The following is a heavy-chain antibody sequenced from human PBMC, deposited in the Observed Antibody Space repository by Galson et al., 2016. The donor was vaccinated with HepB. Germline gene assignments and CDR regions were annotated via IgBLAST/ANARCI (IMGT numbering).Heavy chain of an antibody. CDR1: GFTFSNAW. CDR3: TAQRGAGY. J-gene: IGHJ4*02. Sequence: SLRLSCAASGFTFSNAWMSWIRQAPGKGLEWVGRIMSRTEVGPAIYAAPGKGRFTITSDYSKTTHYLQLNSLKTEDTAVYYCTAQRGAGYWGQGTLVTVSS. V-gene: IGHV3-15*01. D-gene: IGHD3-16*01. CDR2: IMSRTEVGPA.